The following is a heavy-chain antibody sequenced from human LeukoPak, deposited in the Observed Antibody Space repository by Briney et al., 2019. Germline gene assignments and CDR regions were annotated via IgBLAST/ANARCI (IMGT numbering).Heavy chain of an antibody. J-gene: IGHJ4*02. Sequence: PSETLSLTCTVSGGPIRSSNYCWSWIRQPPGKELEWIASITYGGSTYYNPSLKSQVTISVDTSKNQFSLRLNSVTAAHTAVYFCARYVVYGSGTYYFDYWGQGSLVTVSS. CDR1: GGPIRSSNYC. CDR3: ARYVVYGSGTYYFDY. D-gene: IGHD3-10*01. V-gene: IGHV4-39*01. CDR2: ITYGGST.